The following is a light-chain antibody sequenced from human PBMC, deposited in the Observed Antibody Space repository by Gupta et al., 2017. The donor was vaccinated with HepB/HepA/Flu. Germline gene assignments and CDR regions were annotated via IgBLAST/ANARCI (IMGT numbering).Light chain of an antibody. CDR3: QHSKT. CDR2: DGS. Sequence: EIVLTQSPATLSLSPGERATLSCRASQGVSPYLAWYQQKPGQAPRLLIYDGSKRATGVPARFSGRGPGTDFTLTISSLEPEDFAVYDCQHSKTFGHGTKVEIK. V-gene: IGKV3D-11*01. J-gene: IGKJ1*01. CDR1: QGVSPY.